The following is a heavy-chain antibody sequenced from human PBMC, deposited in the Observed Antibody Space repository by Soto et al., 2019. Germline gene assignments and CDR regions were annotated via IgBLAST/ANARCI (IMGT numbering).Heavy chain of an antibody. CDR3: ARVGYDFWSGSDSNWFDP. CDR2: ISSSSSYI. J-gene: IGHJ5*02. Sequence: GGSLRLSCAASGFTFSSYSMNWVRQAPGKGLEWVSSISSSSSYIYYADSVKGRFTISRDNAKNSLYLQMNSLRAEDTAVYYCARVGYDFWSGSDSNWFDPWGQGTLVTVS. CDR1: GFTFSSYS. D-gene: IGHD3-3*01. V-gene: IGHV3-21*01.